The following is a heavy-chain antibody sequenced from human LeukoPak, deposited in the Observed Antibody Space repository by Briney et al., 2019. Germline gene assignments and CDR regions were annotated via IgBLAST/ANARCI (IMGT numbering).Heavy chain of an antibody. V-gene: IGHV6-1*01. CDR1: GDSVSSYSVA. D-gene: IGHD6-13*01. Sequence: SQALSLTCAISGDSVSSYSVAWNWIRQSPSRGLEWLGRTYYRSKWYNDYAVSVESRININPDTSKNQFSLHLNSVTPEDTAVYCCARASSSWDYFDYWGQGTLVTVSS. CDR2: TYYRSKWYN. J-gene: IGHJ4*02. CDR3: ARASSSWDYFDY.